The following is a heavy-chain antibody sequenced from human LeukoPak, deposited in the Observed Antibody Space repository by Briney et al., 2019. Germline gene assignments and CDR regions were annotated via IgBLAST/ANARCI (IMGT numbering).Heavy chain of an antibody. J-gene: IGHJ3*02. CDR2: ISSSGSTI. V-gene: IGHV3-48*03. Sequence: PGGSLRLSCAASGFTFSSYEMNWVRQAPGKGLEWVSYISSSGSTIYYADSVKGRFTISRDNSKNTLYLQMNSLRAEDTAVYYCAKILGDSSSWYRLSDAFDIWGQGTMVTVSS. D-gene: IGHD6-13*01. CDR3: AKILGDSSSWYRLSDAFDI. CDR1: GFTFSSYE.